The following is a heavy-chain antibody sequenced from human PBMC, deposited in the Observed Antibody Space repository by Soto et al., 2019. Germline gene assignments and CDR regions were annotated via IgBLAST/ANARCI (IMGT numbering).Heavy chain of an antibody. CDR3: AREGGGWYRYFDY. Sequence: QVQLVESGGGVVQPGRSLRLSCAASGFTFSSYAMHWVRQAPGKGLEWVAVISYDGSNKYYADSVKGRFTISRDNSKNTLYLQMNSLRAEDTAVYYCAREGGGWYRYFDYWGQGTLVTVSS. V-gene: IGHV3-30-3*01. D-gene: IGHD6-19*01. CDR2: ISYDGSNK. J-gene: IGHJ4*02. CDR1: GFTFSSYA.